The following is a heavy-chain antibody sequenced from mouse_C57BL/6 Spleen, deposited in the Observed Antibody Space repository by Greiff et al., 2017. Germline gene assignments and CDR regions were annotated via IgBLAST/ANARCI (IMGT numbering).Heavy chain of an antibody. CDR2: IDPTDSET. V-gene: IGHV1-52*01. CDR3: ARRIYYDHGGAMDY. J-gene: IGHJ4*01. D-gene: IGHD2-4*01. Sequence: VQLQQPGAELVRPGSSVKLSCKASGYTFTSYWMHWVKQRPIQGLEWIGNIDPTDSETHYNQKFKDKATLTVDKSSSTAYIQLSSLTSEDSSVYYCARRIYYDHGGAMDYWGQGTSVTVSS. CDR1: GYTFTSYW.